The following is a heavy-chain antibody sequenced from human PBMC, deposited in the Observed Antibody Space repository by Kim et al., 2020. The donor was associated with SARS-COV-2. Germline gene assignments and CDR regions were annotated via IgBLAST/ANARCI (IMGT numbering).Heavy chain of an antibody. J-gene: IGHJ4*02. Sequence: ASVKVSCKASGYTFTSYAMHWVRQAPGQRLEWMGWINAGNGNTKYSQKFQGRVTITRDTSASTAYMELSSLRSEDTAVYYCARVPPAYYYGSGSYWPYYFDYWGQGTLVTVSS. CDR3: ARVPPAYYYGSGSYWPYYFDY. CDR1: GYTFTSYA. D-gene: IGHD3-10*01. CDR2: INAGNGNT. V-gene: IGHV1-3*01.